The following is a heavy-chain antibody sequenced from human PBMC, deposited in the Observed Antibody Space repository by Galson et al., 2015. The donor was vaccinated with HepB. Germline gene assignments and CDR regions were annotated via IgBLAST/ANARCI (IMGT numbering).Heavy chain of an antibody. D-gene: IGHD5/OR15-5a*01. J-gene: IGHJ4*02. Sequence: SLRLSCAASGFTFSSYAMHWVRQAPGKGLEWVAVISYDGSNKYYADSVKGRFTISRDNSKNTLYLQMNSLRAEDTAVYYCARVPSAALSVHLDYWGQGTLVTVSS. CDR2: ISYDGSNK. V-gene: IGHV3-30-3*01. CDR3: ARVPSAALSVHLDY. CDR1: GFTFSSYA.